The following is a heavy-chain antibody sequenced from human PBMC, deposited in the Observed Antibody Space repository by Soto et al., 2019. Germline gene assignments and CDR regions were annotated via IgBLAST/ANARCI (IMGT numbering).Heavy chain of an antibody. CDR1: GGTFSSYA. D-gene: IGHD1-26*01. CDR2: IIPIFGTA. CDR3: ARDLTHGSYFDY. J-gene: IGHJ4*02. Sequence: SVKVSCKASGGTFSSYAISWVRQAPGQGLEWMGGIIPIFGTANYAQKFQGRVTITADESTSTAYMELSSLRSEDTAVYYCARDLTHGSYFDYWGQGTLVTVSS. V-gene: IGHV1-69*13.